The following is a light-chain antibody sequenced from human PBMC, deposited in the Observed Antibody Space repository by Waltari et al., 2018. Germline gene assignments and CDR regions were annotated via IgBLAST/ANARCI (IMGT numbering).Light chain of an antibody. Sequence: SSELTQDPAVSVALGQTVRITCQGDSLRSNYATWYQQKPGQAPILVIYGKNNRTSAIPDRFSGSSSGNTASLTITGAQAEDEADYYCNSRDSSAKGVFGGGTKLTVL. V-gene: IGLV3-19*01. CDR2: GKN. J-gene: IGLJ3*02. CDR1: SLRSNY. CDR3: NSRDSSAKGV.